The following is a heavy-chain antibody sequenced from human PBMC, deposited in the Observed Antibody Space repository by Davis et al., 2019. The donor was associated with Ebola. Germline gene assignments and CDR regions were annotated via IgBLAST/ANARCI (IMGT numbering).Heavy chain of an antibody. J-gene: IGHJ4*02. CDR3: ARVYSGYD. CDR2: ISNGGAYI. D-gene: IGHD5-12*01. CDR1: GFTLDVYT. Sequence: GESLKISCAASGFTLDVYTMNWVRQGPGKGLEWVASISNGGAYIFYADSVKGRFTISRDNAKKFLYLQMDRLSVEDTGTYFCARVYSGYDWGQGTQVVVSS. V-gene: IGHV3-21*01.